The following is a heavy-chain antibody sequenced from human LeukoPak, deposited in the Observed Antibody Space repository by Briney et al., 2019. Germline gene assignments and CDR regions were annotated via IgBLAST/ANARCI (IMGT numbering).Heavy chain of an antibody. Sequence: PGGSLRLSCAASGXTLSSYALTWVRQAPGKGLEWVSAITGNGGRTLYADSVKGRFTISRDNSKNTLYLQMNSLTAEDTAVYHCAKDPNGDYIGAFDMWGQGTMVTVSS. CDR1: GXTLSSYA. CDR3: AKDPNGDYIGAFDM. V-gene: IGHV3-23*01. D-gene: IGHD4-17*01. J-gene: IGHJ3*02. CDR2: ITGNGGRT.